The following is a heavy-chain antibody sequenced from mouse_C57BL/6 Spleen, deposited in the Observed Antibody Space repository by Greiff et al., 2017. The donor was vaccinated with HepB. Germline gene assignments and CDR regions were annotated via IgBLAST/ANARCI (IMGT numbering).Heavy chain of an antibody. V-gene: IGHV1-76*01. J-gene: IGHJ4*01. CDR3: ARNYDDAMDY. CDR1: GYTFTDYY. CDR2: IYPGSGNT. D-gene: IGHD2-4*01. Sequence: QVQLQQSGAELVRPGASVKLSCKASGYTFTDYYINWVKQRPGQGLEWIARIYPGSGNTYYNEKFKGKATLTAEKSSSTAYMQLSSLTSEDSAVYFSARNYDDAMDYWGQGTSVTVSS.